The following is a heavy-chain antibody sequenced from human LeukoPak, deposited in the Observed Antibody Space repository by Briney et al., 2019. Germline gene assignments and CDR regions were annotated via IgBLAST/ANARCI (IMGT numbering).Heavy chain of an antibody. Sequence: ASVKVSCKASGGTFGSYTISWVRQAPGQGLEWMGRIIPILGIANYAQKFQGRVTITADKSTSTAYMELSSLRSEDTAVYYCASDIVVVPAARSNPLDYWGQGTLVTVSS. J-gene: IGHJ4*02. CDR3: ASDIVVVPAARSNPLDY. CDR1: GGTFGSYT. V-gene: IGHV1-69*02. D-gene: IGHD2-2*01. CDR2: IIPILGIA.